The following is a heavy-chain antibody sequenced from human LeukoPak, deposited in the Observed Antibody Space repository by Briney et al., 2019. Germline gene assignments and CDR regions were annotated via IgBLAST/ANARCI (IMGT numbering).Heavy chain of an antibody. CDR2: INAGNGNT. CDR1: GYTFTSYA. CDR3: AREDYDILTGYSESFDY. Sequence: ASVKVSCKASGYTFTSYAMHWVRQAPGQRLEWMGWINAGNGNTKYSQKFQGRVTITRDTSASTAYMELSSLRSEDTAVYYCAREDYDILTGYSESFDYWGQGTLVTVSS. V-gene: IGHV1-3*01. D-gene: IGHD3-9*01. J-gene: IGHJ4*02.